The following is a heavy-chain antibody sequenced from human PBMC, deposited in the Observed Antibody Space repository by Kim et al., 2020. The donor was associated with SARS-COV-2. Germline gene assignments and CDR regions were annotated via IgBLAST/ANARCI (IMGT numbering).Heavy chain of an antibody. CDR1: GYSFSNYW. V-gene: IGHV5-51*01. CDR2: IYPGDSDT. J-gene: IGHJ4*02. CDR3: ARPYGSGMVIDY. Sequence: GASLKISCKSSGYSFSNYWIGWVRQMPGKGLEWMGMIYPGDSDTRYSPSFQGQVTFSADKSISTAYLQWSALKAPDTAMYYCARPYGSGMVIDYWGQGTLVTVSS. D-gene: IGHD1-26*01.